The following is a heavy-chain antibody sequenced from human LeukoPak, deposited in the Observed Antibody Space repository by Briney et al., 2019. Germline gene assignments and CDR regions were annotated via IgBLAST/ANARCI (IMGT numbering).Heavy chain of an antibody. D-gene: IGHD3-10*01. V-gene: IGHV4-34*01. CDR3: ARRILTMVRGVVSWVFDY. CDR2: INHSGTT. J-gene: IGHJ4*02. Sequence: SETPSLTCAVYGGSFSDYYWSWIRQPPGKGLEWIGEINHSGTTNYNPSLKSRVTISVDTSKNQFSLKLRSVTAADTAVYYCARRILTMVRGVVSWVFDYWGQGTLVTVSS. CDR1: GGSFSDYY.